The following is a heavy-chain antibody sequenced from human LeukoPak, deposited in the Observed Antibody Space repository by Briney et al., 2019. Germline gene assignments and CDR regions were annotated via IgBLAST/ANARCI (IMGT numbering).Heavy chain of an antibody. CDR2: ISGSGGST. D-gene: IGHD3-22*01. J-gene: IGHJ4*02. V-gene: IGHV3-23*01. Sequence: AGGSLRLSCAASGFTFSSYAMSWVRQAPGKGLEWVSAISGSGGSTYYADSVKRRFTISRDNSKNTLYLQMNSLRAEDTAVYYCANSRYYYDSSGHRKKYYFDYWGQGTLVTVSS. CDR1: GFTFSSYA. CDR3: ANSRYYYDSSGHRKKYYFDY.